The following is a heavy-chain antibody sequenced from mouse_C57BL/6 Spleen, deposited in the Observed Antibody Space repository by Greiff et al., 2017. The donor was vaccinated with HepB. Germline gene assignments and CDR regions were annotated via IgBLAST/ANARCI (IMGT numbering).Heavy chain of an antibody. D-gene: IGHD1-1*01. CDR3: ARGEYYGSSSLWFAY. Sequence: QVQLQQPGAELVKPGASVKMSCKASGYTFTSYWITWVKQRPGQGLEWIGDLYPGSGSTNYNEKFKSKATLTVDTSSSTAYMQLSSLTSEDSAVYYCARGEYYGSSSLWFAYWGQGTLVTVSA. CDR1: GYTFTSYW. V-gene: IGHV1-55*01. J-gene: IGHJ3*01. CDR2: LYPGSGST.